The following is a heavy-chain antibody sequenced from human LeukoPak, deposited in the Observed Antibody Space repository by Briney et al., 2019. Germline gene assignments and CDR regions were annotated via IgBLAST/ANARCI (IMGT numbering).Heavy chain of an antibody. CDR3: AVSVVAATFDY. Sequence: PGGSLRLSCAASGFTFSSYWMSWVRQAPGKGLEWVSSISSSSSYIYYADSVKGRFTISRDNAKNSLYLQMNSLRAEDTAVYYCAVSVVAATFDYWGQGTLVTVSS. J-gene: IGHJ4*02. V-gene: IGHV3-21*01. CDR2: ISSSSSYI. D-gene: IGHD2-15*01. CDR1: GFTFSSYW.